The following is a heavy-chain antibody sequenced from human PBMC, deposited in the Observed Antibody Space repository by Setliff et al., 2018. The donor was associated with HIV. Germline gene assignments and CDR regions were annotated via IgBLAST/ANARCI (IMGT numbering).Heavy chain of an antibody. CDR1: GYTFTSYA. V-gene: IGHV7-4-1*02. CDR2: INTNSGNP. CDR3: ARDLFALEIGGGWAVDY. Sequence: ASVKVSCKASGYTFTSYALNWVRQAPGQGLEWMGWINTNSGNPMSAQGFSGRFVFSLDTSVSTAYLQISSLKAEDTAVYYCARDLFALEIGGGWAVDYWGQGTLVT. J-gene: IGHJ4*02. D-gene: IGHD3-10*01.